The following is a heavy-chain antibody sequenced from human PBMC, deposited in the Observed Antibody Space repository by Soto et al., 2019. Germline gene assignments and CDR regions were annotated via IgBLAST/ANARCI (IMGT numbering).Heavy chain of an antibody. Sequence: ASVKVSCRASGYTFTSYYIPWVRQAPGQGLEWMGGISPIIRKTDYAQKFQGRVTMTTDTSTSTAYMELRSLRSDDTAVYYCAREGSGYSDPWGQGTLVTVSS. J-gene: IGHJ5*02. CDR1: GYTFTSYY. V-gene: IGHV1-18*04. D-gene: IGHD3-3*01. CDR2: ISPIIRKT. CDR3: AREGSGYSDP.